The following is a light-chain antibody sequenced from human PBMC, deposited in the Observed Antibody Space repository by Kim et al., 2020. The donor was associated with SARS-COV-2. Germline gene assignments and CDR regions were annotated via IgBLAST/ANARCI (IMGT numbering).Light chain of an antibody. J-gene: IGKJ2*01. CDR1: QKIGNS. Sequence: SASVGDRVSITSRASQKIGNSLAWYQQKLGKAPKPLIYKAASLQSGVPSRFSGSGSGTEFTLSISSLQPDDFATYYCQHYNNYPYTFGQGTKLEIK. CDR3: QHYNNYPYT. V-gene: IGKV1-5*03. CDR2: KAA.